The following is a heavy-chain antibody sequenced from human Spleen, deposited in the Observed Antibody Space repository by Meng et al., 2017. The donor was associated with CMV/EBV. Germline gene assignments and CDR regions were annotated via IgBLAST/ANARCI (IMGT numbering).Heavy chain of an antibody. V-gene: IGHV1-69*02. CDR1: GGPLGSYT. CDR3: AGARYSYATGGLDY. D-gene: IGHD5-18*01. J-gene: IGHJ4*02. CDR2: IIPILDVA. Sequence: KTSGGPLGSYTISWVRQAPGQGLEWMGRIIPILDVAHYAQKFPGRVTITADKSTGTAYMDLSSLRSEDTAVYYCAGARYSYATGGLDYWGQGTLVTVSS.